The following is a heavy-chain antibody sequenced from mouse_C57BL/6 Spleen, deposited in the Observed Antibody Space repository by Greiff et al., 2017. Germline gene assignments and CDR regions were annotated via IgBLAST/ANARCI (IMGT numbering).Heavy chain of an antibody. Sequence: EVKLVASGGGLVQSGRSLRLSCATSGFTFSDFYMEWVRQAPGKGLEWIAASRNKANDYTTEYSASVKGRFIVSRDTSPSILYLQMHALGAEDTAIDYWARDAGYAMGYWGQGTSVTVSS. CDR2: SRNKANDYTT. CDR3: ARDAGYAMGY. CDR1: GFTFSDFY. V-gene: IGHV7-1*01. J-gene: IGHJ4*01.